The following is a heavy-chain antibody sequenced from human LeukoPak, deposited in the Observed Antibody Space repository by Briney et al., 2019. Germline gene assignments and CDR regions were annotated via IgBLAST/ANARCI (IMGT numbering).Heavy chain of an antibody. V-gene: IGHV3-7*05. CDR2: INQDGSEK. D-gene: IGHD6-19*01. J-gene: IGHJ1*01. CDR1: GFTFNDFW. Sequence: GGSLRLSWAASGFTFNDFWMTWVRQAPGRRLEWVAHINQDGSEKYSVDSVRGRFTISRDNVKNSLFLQMNSLRAEDTAVYYCARSGMAVAATPWDWGQGTLVTVSS. CDR3: ARSGMAVAATPWD.